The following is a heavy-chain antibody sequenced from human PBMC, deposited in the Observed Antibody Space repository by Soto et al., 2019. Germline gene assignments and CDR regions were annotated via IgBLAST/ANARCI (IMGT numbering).Heavy chain of an antibody. V-gene: IGHV1-69*01. CDR3: ATGATGDFGDFDL. CDR1: GGTFRKFA. D-gene: IGHD7-27*01. CDR2: VVPMFRTP. J-gene: IGHJ2*01. Sequence: QVQLVQSGAEVKKPGSSVKVSCKVSGGTFRKFAVSWVRQAPGQGLEWMGGVVPMFRTPNYAQKFQGRVTITADESTSTAYMELRSLRSEDTAVYYCATGATGDFGDFDLWSRGTLVTVSS.